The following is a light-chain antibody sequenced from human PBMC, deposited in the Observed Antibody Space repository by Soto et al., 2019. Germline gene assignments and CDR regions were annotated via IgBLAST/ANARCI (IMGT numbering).Light chain of an antibody. J-gene: IGKJ2*02. CDR2: GAS. CDR3: QQYGSSLSCT. V-gene: IGKV3-20*01. Sequence: EIVLTQSPGTLSLSPGERATLSSRASQSVSSSYLAWYQQKPGQAPRLLIYGASSRATGIPDRFSGSGSGTDFTLTISRLEPEDFAVYYCQQYGSSLSCTFGQGTKLEIK. CDR1: QSVSSSY.